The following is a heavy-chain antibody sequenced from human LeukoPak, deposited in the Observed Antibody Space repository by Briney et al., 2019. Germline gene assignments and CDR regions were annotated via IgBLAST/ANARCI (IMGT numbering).Heavy chain of an antibody. V-gene: IGHV3-7*03. CDR1: GFTFSSYW. D-gene: IGHD3-3*02. CDR2: IHRDGSEK. J-gene: IGHJ6*02. Sequence: GGSLRLSCTASGFTFSSYWMTWVRQAPGKGLEWVANIHRDGSEKNYVDSVRGRFAISRDNAKNSLYLQMNSLRAEDTAVYYCARGGELDYYYYYGMDVWGQGTTVTVSS. CDR3: ARGGELDYYYYYGMDV.